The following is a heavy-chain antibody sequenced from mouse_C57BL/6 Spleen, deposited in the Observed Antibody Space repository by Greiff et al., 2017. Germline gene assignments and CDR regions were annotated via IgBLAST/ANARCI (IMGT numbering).Heavy chain of an antibody. CDR1: GYTFTSYW. CDR2: INPSNGGT. CDR3: ARSRRLGNYFDY. J-gene: IGHJ2*01. D-gene: IGHD4-1*01. Sequence: VQLQQPGPELGKPGASVKLSCKASGYTFTSYWMHWVKQRPGQGLEWIGNINPSNGGTNYNEKFKSKATLTVDKSSSTAYMQLSSLTSEDSAVYYCARSRRLGNYFDYWGQGTTLTVSS. V-gene: IGHV1-53*01.